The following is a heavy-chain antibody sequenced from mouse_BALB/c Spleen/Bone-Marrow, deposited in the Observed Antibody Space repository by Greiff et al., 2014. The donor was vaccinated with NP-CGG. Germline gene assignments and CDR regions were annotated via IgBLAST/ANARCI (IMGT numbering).Heavy chain of an antibody. CDR3: ASPRGYRAYNAMDY. Sequence: QVQLQQSGAELAKPGASVKMSCKASGYTFTSYWMHWVKQRPGQGLEWIGYINPSTGYTEYNQKFKDKATSTADKSSSTAYMQLSSLTSEDSADYYCASPRGYRAYNAMDYWGQGTSVTVSS. V-gene: IGHV1-7*01. D-gene: IGHD3-3*01. CDR1: GYTFTSYW. J-gene: IGHJ4*01. CDR2: INPSTGYT.